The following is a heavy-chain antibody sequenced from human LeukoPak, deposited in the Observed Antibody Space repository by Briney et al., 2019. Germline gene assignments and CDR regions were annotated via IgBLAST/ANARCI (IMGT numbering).Heavy chain of an antibody. CDR1: GFTFSSLR. J-gene: IGHJ5*02. Sequence: PGGSVSLSCAASGFTFSSLRMLWLPQAPGKGLEGVAVISYGGSNKEHADYVKGRFTISRDNSTNTLSLQKNSLRAEDTAVYYGARDSETLWFGKVLRGRNWFDPWGQGTLVTVSS. CDR2: ISYGGSNK. D-gene: IGHD3-10*01. V-gene: IGHV3-30*03. CDR3: ARDSETLWFGKVLRGRNWFDP.